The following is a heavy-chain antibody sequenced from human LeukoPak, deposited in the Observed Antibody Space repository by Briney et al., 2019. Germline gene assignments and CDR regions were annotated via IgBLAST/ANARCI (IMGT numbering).Heavy chain of an antibody. CDR1: GFIFSSYG. Sequence: GRSLRLSCAASGFIFSSYGMHWVRQAPGKGLEWVAVTWYDGSNKYYADAVKGRFTISRDNSKSTLYLQMNSLRAEDTAVYFCARDHGDYSGKDYWGQGTLVTVSS. V-gene: IGHV3-33*01. CDR2: TWYDGSNK. CDR3: ARDHGDYSGKDY. D-gene: IGHD4-17*01. J-gene: IGHJ4*02.